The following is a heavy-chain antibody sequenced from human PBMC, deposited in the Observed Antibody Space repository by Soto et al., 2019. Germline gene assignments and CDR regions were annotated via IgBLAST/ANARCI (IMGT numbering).Heavy chain of an antibody. D-gene: IGHD6-13*01. V-gene: IGHV1-18*01. CDR3: ARDAAAGLNDY. CDR1: GYTFTSYG. Sequence: QVQLVQSGAEVKKPGASVKVSCKASGYTFTSYGISWMRQAPGQGLEWMGWISAYNGNTKYVQKFQGRVTMTTDTSTSTAYMELRILRSDDTAVYYCARDAAAGLNDYWGQGTLVTVSS. CDR2: ISAYNGNT. J-gene: IGHJ4*02.